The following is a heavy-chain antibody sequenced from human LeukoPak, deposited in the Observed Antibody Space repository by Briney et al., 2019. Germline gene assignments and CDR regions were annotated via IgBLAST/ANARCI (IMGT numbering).Heavy chain of an antibody. CDR1: GFTFSSYG. V-gene: IGHV3-30*18. CDR3: AKLPRNYPFVGGYYC. D-gene: IGHD5-12*01. Sequence: GGSLRLSCAASGFTFSSYGMHWVRQAPGKGLEWVAVISYDGSNKYYADSVKGRFTISRDNSKNTLYLQMNSLRAEDTAVYYCAKLPRNYPFVGGYYCWGQGTLVTVSS. CDR2: ISYDGSNK. J-gene: IGHJ4*02.